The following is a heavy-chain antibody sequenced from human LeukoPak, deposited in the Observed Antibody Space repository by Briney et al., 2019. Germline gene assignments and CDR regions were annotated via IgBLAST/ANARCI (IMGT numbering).Heavy chain of an antibody. CDR2: IYQSGST. CDR3: ARKYCSSTSCYFDY. CDR1: GYSISSGNY. J-gene: IGHJ4*02. D-gene: IGHD2-2*01. V-gene: IGHV4-38-2*01. Sequence: SETLSLTCAVSGYSISSGNYWDWIRQPPGKGLEWIGSIYQSGSTYYSPSLKSRVTISVDTSKNQFSLKLSSVTAADTAVYYCARKYCSSTSCYFDYWGQGTLVTASS.